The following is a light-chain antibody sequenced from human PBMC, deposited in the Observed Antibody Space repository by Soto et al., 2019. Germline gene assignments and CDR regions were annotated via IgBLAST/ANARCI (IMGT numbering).Light chain of an antibody. CDR1: SSDVGGYNY. Sequence: QSALTQPPSASGSPGQSVTISCTGTSSDVGGYNYVSWYQQYPGRAPKLMLYEVNKRPSGVADRFSVSKSGNTASLTVSGLQPEDEADYYCSSNAASNNSYFVFGGGTKLTVL. CDR3: SSNAASNNSYFV. CDR2: EVN. J-gene: IGLJ3*02. V-gene: IGLV2-8*01.